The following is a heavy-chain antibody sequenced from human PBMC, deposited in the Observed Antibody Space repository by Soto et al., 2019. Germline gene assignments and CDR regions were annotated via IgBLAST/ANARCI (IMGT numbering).Heavy chain of an antibody. V-gene: IGHV1-2*04. CDR3: ARGDSTDCSNGVCSFFYNHDMDV. CDR2: INPKSGGT. CDR1: GYSFTDYH. Sequence: ASVKVSCKASGYSFTDYHIHRVRQAPGRGLEWLGRINPKSGGTSTAQKFQGWVTMTTDTSISTSSMELTRLTSDDTAIYYCARGDSTDCSNGVCSFFYNHDMDVWGQGTTVTVSS. J-gene: IGHJ6*02. D-gene: IGHD2-8*01.